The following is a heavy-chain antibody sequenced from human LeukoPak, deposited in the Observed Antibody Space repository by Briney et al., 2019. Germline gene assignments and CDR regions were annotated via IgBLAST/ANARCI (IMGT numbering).Heavy chain of an antibody. J-gene: IGHJ6*04. Sequence: PGGSLRLSCAASGFTFSRYEMNWVRQAPGKGLEWVSYISSSGSTKYYADSVKGRFTISRDNAKNSLYLQMNSLRAEDTAVYYCARQDYGGYAYYYYGLDVWGKGTTVTVSS. CDR1: GFTFSRYE. CDR3: ARQDYGGYAYYYYGLDV. CDR2: ISSSGSTK. V-gene: IGHV3-48*03. D-gene: IGHD5-12*01.